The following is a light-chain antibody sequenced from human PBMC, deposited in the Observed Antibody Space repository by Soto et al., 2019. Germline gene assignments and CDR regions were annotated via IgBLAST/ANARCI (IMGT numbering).Light chain of an antibody. J-gene: IGLJ2*01. V-gene: IGLV2-18*02. CDR2: EVS. CDR1: SSDVGSYNR. CDR3: SSFTSSSTLV. Sequence: QSVLTQPPSVSGSPGQSVTISCTGTSSDVGSYNRVSWYQQPPGTAPKLMIYEVSNRPSGVPDRFSGSKSCNTASLTISGLQAEDEADYYCSSFTSSSTLVFGGGTQLTVL.